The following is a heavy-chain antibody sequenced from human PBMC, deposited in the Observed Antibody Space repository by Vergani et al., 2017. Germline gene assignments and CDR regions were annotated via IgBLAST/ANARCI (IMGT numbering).Heavy chain of an antibody. D-gene: IGHD2-2*01. CDR2: ISSSSSTI. J-gene: IGHJ5*02. CDR3: ARSYCSSTSCLRPQAAPWFDP. CDR1: GFTFSSYS. Sequence: EVQLVESGGGLVQPGGSLRLSCAASGFTFSSYSMNWVRQAPGKGLEWVSYISSSSSTIYYADSVKVRFTIYRENAKNSLYLQMNSLRAEDTAVYYCARSYCSSTSCLRPQAAPWFDPWGQGTLVTVSS. V-gene: IGHV3-48*01.